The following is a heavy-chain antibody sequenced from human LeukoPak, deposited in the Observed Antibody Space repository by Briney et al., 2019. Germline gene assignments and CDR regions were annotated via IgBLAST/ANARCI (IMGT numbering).Heavy chain of an antibody. CDR2: INHSGST. D-gene: IGHD6-6*01. J-gene: IGHJ6*02. Sequence: PSETLSLTCAVYGGSFSGYYWSWIRQPPGKGREWIGEINHSGSTNYNPSLKSRVTISADTSKNQFSLKLSSVTAADTAVYYCARAVNGAARHLDYYYGMDVWGQGTTVTVSS. V-gene: IGHV4-34*01. CDR3: ARAVNGAARHLDYYYGMDV. CDR1: GGSFSGYY.